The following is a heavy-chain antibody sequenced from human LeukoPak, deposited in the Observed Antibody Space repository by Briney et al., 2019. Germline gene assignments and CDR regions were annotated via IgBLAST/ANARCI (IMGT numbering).Heavy chain of an antibody. Sequence: GGSLRLSCAASGFTFSSSRMSWVRQAPGKGLEWVAHIKQDGSETYYVDSVKGRFTISRDNAKSTLYLQMNTLRAEDTAMYYCARGARAAAGYYNFDYWGQGAHVTVSS. CDR2: IKQDGSET. V-gene: IGHV3-7*04. CDR3: ARGARAAAGYYNFDY. CDR1: GFTFSSSR. J-gene: IGHJ4*02. D-gene: IGHD6-13*01.